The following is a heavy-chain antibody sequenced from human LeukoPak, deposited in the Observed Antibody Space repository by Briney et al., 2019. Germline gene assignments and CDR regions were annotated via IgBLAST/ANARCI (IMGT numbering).Heavy chain of an antibody. Sequence: PSQTLSLTCAVSGGSISSGGYSWSWIRQPPGTGLEWLGYIYHSGSTYYNPSLKSRVTISVDRSKNQFSLKLSSVTAADTAVYYCAAALDCTNGVCPIDYWGQGTLVTVSS. CDR2: IYHSGST. CDR1: GGSISSGGYS. J-gene: IGHJ4*02. V-gene: IGHV4-30-2*01. CDR3: AAALDCTNGVCPIDY. D-gene: IGHD2-8*01.